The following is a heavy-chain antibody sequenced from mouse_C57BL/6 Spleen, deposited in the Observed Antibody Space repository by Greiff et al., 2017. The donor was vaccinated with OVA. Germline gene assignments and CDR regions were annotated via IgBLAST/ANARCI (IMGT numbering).Heavy chain of an antibody. CDR3: ARWGYDDYFDY. V-gene: IGHV1-22*01. D-gene: IGHD2-2*01. Sequence: SGPELVKPGASVKMSCKASGYTFTDYNMHWVKQSHGKSLEWIGYINPNNGGTSYNQKFKGKATLTVNKSSSTAYMELRSLTSEDSAVYYCARWGYDDYFDYWGQGTTRTVSS. J-gene: IGHJ2*01. CDR1: GYTFTDYN. CDR2: INPNNGGT.